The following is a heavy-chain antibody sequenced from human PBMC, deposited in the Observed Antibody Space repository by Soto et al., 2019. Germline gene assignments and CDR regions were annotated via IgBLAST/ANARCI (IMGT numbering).Heavy chain of an antibody. CDR1: GGSINRGGYY. V-gene: IGHV4-31*01. Sequence: QVQLQESGTGLVEPTQTLSLTCTVSGGSINRGGYYWNWIRQHPGRGLEWMGYMYYTGSTYSNPSLMSVLTFSIDTSRNHFSLKVNSVTAADTAVYYCARATPSVATLGYGMDVWCQGTTVVVSS. J-gene: IGHJ6*02. CDR3: ARATPSVATLGYGMDV. CDR2: MYYTGST. D-gene: IGHD5-12*01.